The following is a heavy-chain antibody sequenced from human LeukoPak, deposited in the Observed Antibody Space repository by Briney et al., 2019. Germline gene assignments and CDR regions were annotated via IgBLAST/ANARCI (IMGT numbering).Heavy chain of an antibody. CDR1: GYIFTAYY. D-gene: IGHD5-12*01. V-gene: IGHV1-2*02. J-gene: IGHJ3*02. CDR3: AKVLGGNSGYDWGDHAFDI. CDR2: INPNTGDA. Sequence: ASVKVSCKASGYIFTAYYIHWVRQAPGQGLEWMAWINPNTGDAKFAQKFPGRVTMTRDMSISTAYMELSWLRSDDSAVYYCAKVLGGNSGYDWGDHAFDIWGQGTIVTVSS.